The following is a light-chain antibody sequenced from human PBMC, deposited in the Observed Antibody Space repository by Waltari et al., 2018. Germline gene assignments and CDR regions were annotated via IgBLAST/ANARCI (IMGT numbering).Light chain of an antibody. J-gene: IGKJ4*01. CDR3: QQRRNWPPLT. Sequence: DIQMTQSPSTLSASAGDRVTITGRASQSLSSWLAWYQQKVGRSPKLLIYKASNLEDGVPSRFSGSGSGTDFTLTISSLEPEDFAVYYCQQRRNWPPLTFGGGTKVEIK. CDR1: QSLSSW. V-gene: IGKV1-5*03. CDR2: KAS.